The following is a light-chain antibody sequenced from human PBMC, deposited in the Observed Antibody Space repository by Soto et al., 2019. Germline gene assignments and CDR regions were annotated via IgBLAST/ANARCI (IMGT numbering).Light chain of an antibody. Sequence: DIQMTQSPSTLSASVGGRVTITCRASQSVGTWVAWYQQKPGKAPKLLIYGASNLESGVHSRFSGSGSGTEFTLTITTLQPDDFATYFCQLYNRNTWSFGPGTKVDIK. J-gene: IGKJ1*01. CDR1: QSVGTW. CDR3: QLYNRNTWS. V-gene: IGKV1-5*01. CDR2: GAS.